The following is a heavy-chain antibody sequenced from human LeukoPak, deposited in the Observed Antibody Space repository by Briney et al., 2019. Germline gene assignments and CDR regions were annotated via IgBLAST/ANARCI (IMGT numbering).Heavy chain of an antibody. D-gene: IGHD6-13*01. J-gene: IGHJ4*02. Sequence: GASVKVSCKASGYTFTGYYMHWVRQAPGQGLEWMGWINPNSGGTNYAQKFQGRVTITADKSTSTAYMELSSLRSEDTAVYYCARVVIAAAGTFDYWGQGTLVTVSS. V-gene: IGHV1-2*02. CDR2: INPNSGGT. CDR1: GYTFTGYY. CDR3: ARVVIAAAGTFDY.